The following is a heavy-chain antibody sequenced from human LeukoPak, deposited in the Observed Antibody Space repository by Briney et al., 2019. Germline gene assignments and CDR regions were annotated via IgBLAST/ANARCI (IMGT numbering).Heavy chain of an antibody. D-gene: IGHD6-19*01. J-gene: IGHJ4*02. CDR3: ASGYSSGWFYFDY. CDR1: GGSISSYY. Sequence: PSETLSLTCTVSGGSISSYYWSWIRQPPGKGLEWIGYIYYSGNTNYNPSLKSRVTLSVDTSKNRFSLKLSSVTAADTAVYYCASGYSSGWFYFDYWGQGTLVTVSS. V-gene: IGHV4-59*01. CDR2: IYYSGNT.